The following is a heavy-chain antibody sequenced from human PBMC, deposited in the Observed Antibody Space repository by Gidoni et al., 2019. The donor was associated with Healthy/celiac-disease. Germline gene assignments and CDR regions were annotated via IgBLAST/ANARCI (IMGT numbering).Heavy chain of an antibody. CDR1: GFTFSSYG. Sequence: QVQLVESGGGVVQPGRSLRLSCAASGFTFSSYGMHWVRQAPGKGLEWVAVISYDGSNKYYADSVKGRFTISRDNSKNTLYLQMNSLRAEDTAVYYCAREGRNSLDYWGQGTLVTVSS. J-gene: IGHJ4*02. D-gene: IGHD2-21*01. V-gene: IGHV3-30*03. CDR3: AREGRNSLDY. CDR2: ISYDGSNK.